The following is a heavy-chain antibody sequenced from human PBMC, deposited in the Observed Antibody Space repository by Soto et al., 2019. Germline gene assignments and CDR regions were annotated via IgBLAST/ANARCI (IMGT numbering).Heavy chain of an antibody. V-gene: IGHV3-30-3*01. D-gene: IGHD2-15*01. CDR1: GFTFSTYA. Sequence: QAPLVESGGGVVQPGSSLRLSCTASGFTFSTYAMDWVRQAPGKGLEWVAVVMPNGGNARSPDPVKGRFTISRDNAQHTRLPQMDGLRPEDTATDYCARDTVSGSWFTSAFWGQASLVTVSP. J-gene: IGHJ4*02. CDR3: ARDTVSGSWFTSAF. CDR2: VMPNGGNA.